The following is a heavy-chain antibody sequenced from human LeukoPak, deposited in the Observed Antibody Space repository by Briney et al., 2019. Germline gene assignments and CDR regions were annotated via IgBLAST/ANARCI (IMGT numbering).Heavy chain of an antibody. J-gene: IGHJ4*02. CDR3: ARVNDYYDSSGYFDY. D-gene: IGHD3-22*01. CDR2: INWNGGST. Sequence: GGSLRLSCAASGFTFDDYGMSWIRQAPGKGLEWVSGINWNGGSTGYADSVKGRFTISGDNAKNSLYLQMNSLRAEDTALYYCARVNDYYDSSGYFDYWGQGTLVTVSS. CDR1: GFTFDDYG. V-gene: IGHV3-20*04.